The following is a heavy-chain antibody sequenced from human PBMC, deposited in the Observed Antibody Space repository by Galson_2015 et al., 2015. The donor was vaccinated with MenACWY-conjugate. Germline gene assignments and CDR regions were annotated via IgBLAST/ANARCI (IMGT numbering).Heavy chain of an antibody. CDR3: VKQRGPLVTYSFDY. J-gene: IGHJ4*02. CDR2: ISAGGGTT. Sequence: SLRLSCAASGFTFNDYAMTWVRQAPGKGLEWVSAISAGGGTTYHADSVKGRFTLSRDNSRNTLSLQMSSLRAEDTAVYYCVKQRGPLVTYSFDYWGQGALVTVSS. D-gene: IGHD1-1*01. V-gene: IGHV3-23*01. CDR1: GFTFNDYA.